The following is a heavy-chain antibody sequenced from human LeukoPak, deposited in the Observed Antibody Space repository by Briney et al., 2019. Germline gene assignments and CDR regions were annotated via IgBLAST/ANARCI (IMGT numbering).Heavy chain of an antibody. CDR2: ISDGGSNK. V-gene: IGHV3-30*02. D-gene: IGHD2-15*01. Sequence: GGSLRLSCAASGFTFSSYGMHWVRQAPGKGLEWVAFISDGGSNKYYADSVKGRFTISRDNSKNTLYLQMNSLRAEDTAVYYCAKDLRVVADTTAGYRGQGTLGTVSA. CDR3: AKDLRVVADTTAGY. CDR1: GFTFSSYG. J-gene: IGHJ4*02.